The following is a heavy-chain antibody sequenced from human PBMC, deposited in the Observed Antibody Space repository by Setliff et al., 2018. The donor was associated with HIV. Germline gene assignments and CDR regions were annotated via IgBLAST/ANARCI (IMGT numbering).Heavy chain of an antibody. CDR2: ISGSGGST. V-gene: IGHV3-23*01. J-gene: IGHJ4*02. Sequence: PGGSLRLSCAASGFTFSSYAMSWVRQAPGKGLEWVSAISGSGGSTYYADSAKGRFTISRDNSKNTLYLQMNSLRAEDTAVYYCAKDPGGYSGYDYPVYFDYWGQGTLVTVSS. CDR3: AKDPGGYSGYDYPVYFDY. D-gene: IGHD5-12*01. CDR1: GFTFSSYA.